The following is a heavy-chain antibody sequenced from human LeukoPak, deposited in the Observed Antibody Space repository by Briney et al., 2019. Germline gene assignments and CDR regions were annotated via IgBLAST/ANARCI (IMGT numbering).Heavy chain of an antibody. CDR2: ISSSGYTI. CDR3: ARDVSGWYGGYDY. Sequence: GGSLRLSCAASGFTFSSFEMNWVRQAPGKGLVRVSYISSSGYTIYYADSVKGRFTISKDNAKNSLFLQMNSLRAEDTAVYYCARDVSGWYGGYDYWGQGTLVTVSS. D-gene: IGHD6-13*01. V-gene: IGHV3-48*03. J-gene: IGHJ4*02. CDR1: GFTFSSFE.